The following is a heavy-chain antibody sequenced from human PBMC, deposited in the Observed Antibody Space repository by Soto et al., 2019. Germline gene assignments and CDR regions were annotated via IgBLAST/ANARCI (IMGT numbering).Heavy chain of an antibody. CDR1: GDSISGYY. CDR2: IYSSGIT. V-gene: IGHV4-4*07. CDR3: ARIYDSSGYYEFEY. D-gene: IGHD3-22*01. J-gene: IGHJ4*02. Sequence: PXESLSLRCTVSGDSISGYYWTWIRQPAGKGLEWIGLIYSSGITNFNPSLKGRVTMSVDTPKNQFSLKVNSVTAADTAVYYCARIYDSSGYYEFEYWGQGTLVTVSS.